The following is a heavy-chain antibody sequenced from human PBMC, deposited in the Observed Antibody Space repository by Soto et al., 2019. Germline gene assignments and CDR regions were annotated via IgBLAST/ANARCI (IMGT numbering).Heavy chain of an antibody. CDR2: IYTSGST. CDR3: ARGNCSSPNCYSFSGYYGMDV. V-gene: IGHV4-59*10. D-gene: IGHD2-2*01. J-gene: IGHJ6*02. Sequence: SETLSLTCAVYGGSFSGYYWSWIRQPAGKGLEWIGRIYTSGSTNYNPSLKSRVTMSLDTSKNQFSLKLTSVTAADTALYYCARGNCSSPNCYSFSGYYGMDVWGQGTTVTVSS. CDR1: GGSFSGYY.